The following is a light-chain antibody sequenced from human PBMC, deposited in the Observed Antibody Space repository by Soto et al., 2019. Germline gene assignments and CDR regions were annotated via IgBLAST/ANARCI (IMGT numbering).Light chain of an antibody. J-gene: IGKJ4*01. CDR3: QQSYSTPLT. CDR2: AAS. CDR1: QSNITY. V-gene: IGKV1-39*01. Sequence: DIQMTQSPSSLSASVGDRIDITCRASQSNITYLNWYQQKPGKAPNLLIYAASSLQSGVPSRFSASGSGTDFTLTISSLQPEDFATYYCQQSYSTPLTFGGGTKVEIK.